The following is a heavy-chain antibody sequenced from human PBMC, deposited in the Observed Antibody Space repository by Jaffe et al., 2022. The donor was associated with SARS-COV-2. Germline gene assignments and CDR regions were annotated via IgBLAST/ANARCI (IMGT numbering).Heavy chain of an antibody. CDR2: IYYSGST. CDR3: ARIRAVGQGNWFDP. V-gene: IGHV4-59*01. Sequence: QVQLQESGPGLVKPSETLSLTCTVSGGSISSYYWSWIRQPPGKGLEWIGYIYYSGSTNYNPSLKSRVTISVDTSKNQFSLKLSSVTAADTAVYYCARIRAVGQGNWFDPWGQGTLVTVSS. J-gene: IGHJ5*02. CDR1: GGSISSYY. D-gene: IGHD2-15*01.